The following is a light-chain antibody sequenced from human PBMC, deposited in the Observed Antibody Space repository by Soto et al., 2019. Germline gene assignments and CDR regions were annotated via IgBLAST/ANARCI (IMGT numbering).Light chain of an antibody. CDR2: DAS. Sequence: DIPMTQSPSTLSASVGDRVTITCRASQSISSWLAWYQQKPGKAPKLLIFDASTLESGVPSRFSGGGSGTEFSLTISSLQPDDFATYYCHQYNSYSPTFGQGTKLENK. V-gene: IGKV1-5*01. CDR3: HQYNSYSPT. CDR1: QSISSW. J-gene: IGKJ2*01.